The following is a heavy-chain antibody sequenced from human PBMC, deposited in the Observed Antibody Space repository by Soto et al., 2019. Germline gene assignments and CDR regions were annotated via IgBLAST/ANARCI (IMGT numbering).Heavy chain of an antibody. CDR3: VRDFDNRRGGDAFDI. CDR2: ISYDGSNQ. J-gene: IGHJ3*02. Sequence: QVQLVESGGGAVPPGRSLRLSCAASGFTFSRYDIHWVRQAPGKGLEWVALISYDGSNQYFGDSVKGRFTISRDNSKDTVSLRMNSLRVEYTAVYYCVRDFDNRRGGDAFDIWGRGTMVTVSS. D-gene: IGHD3-9*01. CDR1: GFTFSRYD. V-gene: IGHV3-30*03.